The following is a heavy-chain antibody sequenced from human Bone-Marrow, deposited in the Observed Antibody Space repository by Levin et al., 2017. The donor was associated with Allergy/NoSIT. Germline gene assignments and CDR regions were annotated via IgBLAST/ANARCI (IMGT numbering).Heavy chain of an antibody. CDR3: AGLDCSVGSCYSRYYYGMDV. V-gene: IGHV5-51*01. D-gene: IGHD2-15*01. CDR2: IYPGDSDT. J-gene: IGHJ6*02. Sequence: GESLKISCKGSGYSIASYWIGWVRQMPGKGLEWMGIIYPGDSDTRYNPSFQGQVTISADKSISTAYLQWSSLKASDTAMYYCAGLDCSVGSCYSRYYYGMDVWGQGTTVTVSS. CDR1: GYSIASYW.